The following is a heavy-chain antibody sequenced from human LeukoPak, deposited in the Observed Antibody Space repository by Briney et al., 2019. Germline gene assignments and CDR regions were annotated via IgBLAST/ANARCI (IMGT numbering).Heavy chain of an antibody. V-gene: IGHV3-23*01. J-gene: IGHJ6*04. D-gene: IGHD3-16*01. CDR1: GFTFSSYA. CDR2: ISATGGST. CDR3: AKGGIRTLVDV. Sequence: GGSLRLSCAASGFTFSSYAMSWVRQAPGKGLEWVSSISATGGSTYYADSVKGRSTISRDNSKNTLYLQMNSLRAEDTAVYYCAKGGIRTLVDVWGKGTTVTVSS.